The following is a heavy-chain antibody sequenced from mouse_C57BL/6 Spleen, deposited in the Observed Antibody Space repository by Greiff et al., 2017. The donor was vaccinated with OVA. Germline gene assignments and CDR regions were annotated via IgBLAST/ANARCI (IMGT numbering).Heavy chain of an antibody. CDR3: TSGLPYAMDY. CDR1: GYTFTSYW. CDR2: IYPGNSDT. Sequence: VQLQQSGTVLARPGASVKMSCKTSGYTFTSYWMHWVKQRPGQGLEWIGAIYPGNSDTSYNQKFKGKAKLTAVTSASTAYMELSSLTNKDSAVYYCTSGLPYAMDYWGQGTSVTVSS. V-gene: IGHV1-5*01. J-gene: IGHJ4*01. D-gene: IGHD5-5*01.